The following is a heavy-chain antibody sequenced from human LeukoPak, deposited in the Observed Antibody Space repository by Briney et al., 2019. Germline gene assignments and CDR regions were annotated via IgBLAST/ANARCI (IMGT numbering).Heavy chain of an antibody. CDR3: ARQSSPELELRRAHFDY. D-gene: IGHD1-7*01. Sequence: PSETLSLTCTVFGGSISSRSYFWGWIRQPPGKGLEWIGSIYYSGSTYYNPPVKSRVTISVDTSKNQFSLKLNSVTAADTAVYYCARQSSPELELRRAHFDYWGQGTLVTVSS. CDR1: GGSISSRSYF. V-gene: IGHV4-39*01. J-gene: IGHJ4*02. CDR2: IYYSGST.